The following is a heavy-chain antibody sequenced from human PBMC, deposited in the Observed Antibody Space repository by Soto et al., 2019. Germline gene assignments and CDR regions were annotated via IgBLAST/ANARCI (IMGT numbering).Heavy chain of an antibody. CDR3: AKAYSSSWYGFDY. D-gene: IGHD6-13*01. V-gene: IGHV3-11*01. CDR2: ISSSGSSI. J-gene: IGHJ4*02. CDR1: GFSFSAYY. Sequence: GGSLRLSCEASGFSFSAYYMSWIRQAPGKGPEWLSYISSSGSSIYYADSVKGRFTISRDNAKNTLYLQMNSLRAEDTAIYYCAKAYSSSWYGFDYWGQGPLVTVSS.